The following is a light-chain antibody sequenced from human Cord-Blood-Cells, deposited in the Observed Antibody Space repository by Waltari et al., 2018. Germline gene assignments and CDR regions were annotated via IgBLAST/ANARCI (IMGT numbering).Light chain of an antibody. CDR3: QAWDSSMV. J-gene: IGLJ2*01. CDR2: QDS. Sequence: SYELTQPPSVSVSPGQTASITCSGDILGDKYACWYQQKPGQSPVLVIYQDSKRPSGVIARCSGCDSGNTASVTVSGTQASDEADYYCQAWDSSMVFGGGTKLTVL. V-gene: IGLV3-1*01. CDR1: ILGDKY.